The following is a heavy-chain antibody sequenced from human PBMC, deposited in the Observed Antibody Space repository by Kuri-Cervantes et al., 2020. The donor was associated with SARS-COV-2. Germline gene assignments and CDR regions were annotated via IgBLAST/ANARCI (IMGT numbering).Heavy chain of an antibody. D-gene: IGHD2-2*02. J-gene: IGHJ4*02. CDR2: IRSKANSYAT. CDR1: GFTFSGSA. V-gene: IGHV3-73*01. Sequence: GGSLRLSCAASGFTFSGSAMHWVRQASGKGLEWVGRIRSKANSYATAYAASVKGRFTISRDDSKNTAYLQMNSLKTEDTAVYYCARGGHYCSSTSCYMPGDYWGQGTLVTVSS. CDR3: ARGGHYCSSTSCYMPGDY.